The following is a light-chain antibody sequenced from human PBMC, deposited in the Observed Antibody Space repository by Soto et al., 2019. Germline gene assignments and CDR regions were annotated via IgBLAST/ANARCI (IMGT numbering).Light chain of an antibody. J-gene: IGKJ2*01. CDR1: QSFSNY. CDR2: DAS. Sequence: DIQMTQSPSSLSASVGDRVTITCRASQSFSNYLNWYQQKPGKAPKLLIYDASSLQSGVPSRFSGSGSGTDFTLTISSLQPEDFATYYCQQSYSTPRAFGQGTKVEIK. V-gene: IGKV1-39*01. CDR3: QQSYSTPRA.